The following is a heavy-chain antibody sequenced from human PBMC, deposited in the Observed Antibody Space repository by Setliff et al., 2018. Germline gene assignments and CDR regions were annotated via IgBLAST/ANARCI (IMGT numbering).Heavy chain of an antibody. Sequence: PGESLKISCKGSGYRFTTYWIGWVRQMPGKGLEWMGIVFSGDSDTRYSPSFQGQVTMSADKSINTAYLQWSSLKAPDTAMYYCARLGAPASHDAFDIWGQGTMVTVSS. CDR2: VFSGDSDT. CDR3: ARLGAPASHDAFDI. V-gene: IGHV5-51*01. D-gene: IGHD6-25*01. J-gene: IGHJ3*02. CDR1: GYRFTTYW.